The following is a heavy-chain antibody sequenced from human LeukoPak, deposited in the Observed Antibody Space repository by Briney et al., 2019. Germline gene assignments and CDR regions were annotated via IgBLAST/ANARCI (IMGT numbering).Heavy chain of an antibody. CDR2: IYTSGST. Sequence: SETLSHTCTVSGGSISSYYWSWIRQPPGKGLEWIGYIYTSGSTNYNPSLKSRVTISVDTSKNQFSLKLSSVTAADTAVYYCARHSGEMATIAYYYMDVWGKGATVTVSS. J-gene: IGHJ6*03. CDR1: GGSISSYY. D-gene: IGHD5-24*01. V-gene: IGHV4-4*09. CDR3: ARHSGEMATIAYYYMDV.